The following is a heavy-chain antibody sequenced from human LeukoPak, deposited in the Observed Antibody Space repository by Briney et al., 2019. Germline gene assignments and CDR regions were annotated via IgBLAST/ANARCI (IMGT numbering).Heavy chain of an antibody. D-gene: IGHD3-22*01. V-gene: IGHV1-2*02. CDR2: INPNSGGT. Sequence: AXVKVSCKASGYTFTXYYMHWVRQAPGQGREWMGWINPNSGGTNYAQKFQGRVTMTRDTSISTAYMELSRLRSDDTAVYYCARDWEMYYYDSSGYKFDYWGQGTLVTVSS. CDR3: ARDWEMYYYDSSGYKFDY. J-gene: IGHJ4*02. CDR1: GYTFTXYY.